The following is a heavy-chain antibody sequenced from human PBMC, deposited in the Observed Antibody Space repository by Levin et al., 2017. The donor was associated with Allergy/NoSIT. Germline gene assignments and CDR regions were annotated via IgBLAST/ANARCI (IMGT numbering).Heavy chain of an antibody. CDR1: GFTFSSYA. D-gene: IGHD3-16*01. V-gene: IGHV3-30-3*01. CDR2: ISYDGSNK. Sequence: PGESLKISCAASGFTFSSYAMHWVRQAPGKGLEWVAVISYDGSNKYYADSVKGRFTISRDNSKNTLYLQMNSLRAEDTAVYYCARDFGDRGGGIEYFDYWGQGTLVTVSS. CDR3: ARDFGDRGGGIEYFDY. J-gene: IGHJ4*02.